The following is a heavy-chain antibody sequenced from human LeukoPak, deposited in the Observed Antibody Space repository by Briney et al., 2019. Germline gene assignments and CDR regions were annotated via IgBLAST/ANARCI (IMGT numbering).Heavy chain of an antibody. CDR2: IFPSGGEI. D-gene: IGHD2-8*02. CDR1: GFTFSTFA. J-gene: IGHJ4*02. CDR3: ATYRQVLLSFES. V-gene: IGHV3-23*01. Sequence: GGSLRLSCAASGFTFSTFAMIWVRQPPGKGLEWVSSIFPSGGEIHYADSVRGRFTISRDNSKSTLSLQMNSLRAEDTAIYYCATYRQVLLSFESWGQGTLVTVSS.